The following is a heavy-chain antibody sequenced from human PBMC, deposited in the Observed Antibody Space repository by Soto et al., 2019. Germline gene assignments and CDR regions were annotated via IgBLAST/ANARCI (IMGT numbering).Heavy chain of an antibody. Sequence: GESLKISCKGSGYSFTSYWIGWVRQMPGKGLEWMGIIYPGDSDTGYSPSFQGQVTISADKSISTAYLQWSSLKASDTAMYYCARKRSIVVVTDAPAPYNWFDPWGQGNLVTVSS. CDR1: GYSFTSYW. J-gene: IGHJ5*02. V-gene: IGHV5-51*01. CDR3: ARKRSIVVVTDAPAPYNWFDP. D-gene: IGHD2-2*01. CDR2: IYPGDSDT.